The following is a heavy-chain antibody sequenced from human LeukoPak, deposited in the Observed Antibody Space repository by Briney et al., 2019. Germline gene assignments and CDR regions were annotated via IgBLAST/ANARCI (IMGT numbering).Heavy chain of an antibody. V-gene: IGHV3-30*03. CDR1: GFTFSSYG. CDR2: ISYEGSNK. Sequence: GRSLRLSCAASGFTFSSYGMQWLAQGQGKGLEWVVVISYEGSNKYYADSVKGRFTIARDNSKNTLYLQMNRLRAENTAVYYWARDSGNSYFDYWGQGTRVTVSS. CDR3: ARDSGNSYFDY. J-gene: IGHJ4*02. D-gene: IGHD6-25*01.